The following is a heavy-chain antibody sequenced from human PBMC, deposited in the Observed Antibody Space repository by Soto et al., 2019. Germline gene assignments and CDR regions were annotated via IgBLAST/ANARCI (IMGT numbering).Heavy chain of an antibody. CDR2: MNPNSGNT. D-gene: IGHD3-3*01. CDR3: ARRPTLITIFGVVIIRHDAFDI. Sequence: GASVKVPCKASGYTFTSYDINWVRQATGQGLQWMGWMNPNSGNTGYAQKFQGRVTMTRNTSISTAYMELSSLRSEDTAVYYCARRPTLITIFGVVIIRHDAFDIWGQGTMVAVSS. CDR1: GYTFTSYD. V-gene: IGHV1-8*01. J-gene: IGHJ3*02.